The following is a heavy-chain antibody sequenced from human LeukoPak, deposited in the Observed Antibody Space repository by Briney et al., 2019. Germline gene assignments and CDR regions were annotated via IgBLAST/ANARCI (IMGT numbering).Heavy chain of an antibody. Sequence: SETLSLTCTVSGGSISSYYWSWIRQPPGKGLEWIGYIYYSGNTNNNPSLNSRVTISVDTSKNQFSLNLSSVTAADTAVYYCAREGDAFDIWGQGTMVTVSS. CDR3: AREGDAFDI. CDR2: IYYSGNT. J-gene: IGHJ3*02. V-gene: IGHV4-59*01. CDR1: GGSISSYY.